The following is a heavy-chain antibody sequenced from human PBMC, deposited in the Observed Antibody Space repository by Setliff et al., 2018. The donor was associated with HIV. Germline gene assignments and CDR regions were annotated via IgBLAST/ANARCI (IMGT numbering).Heavy chain of an antibody. CDR1: GYSVSSGYY. Sequence: SETLSLTCAVSGYSVSSGYYWGWIRQPPGKGLEWIGSFYHSGSTFYNPSLRSRVTISVDTSMNQFSLNLNSVTAADTAVYYCARAGDCTEASCPKARFDPWGPGILVTVSS. V-gene: IGHV4-38-2*01. CDR3: ARAGDCTEASCPKARFDP. CDR2: FYHSGST. J-gene: IGHJ5*02. D-gene: IGHD2-8*02.